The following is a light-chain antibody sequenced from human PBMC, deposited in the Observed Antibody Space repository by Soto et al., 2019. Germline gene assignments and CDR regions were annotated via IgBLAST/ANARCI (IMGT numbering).Light chain of an antibody. CDR1: SSNIEAGYD. Sequence: QSVLTQPPSVSGAPGQRVVIPCTGNSSNIEAGYDVHWYQHLPGTAHKLLIYGHTNRPSGVPDRFSGSKSGTSASLAITGLQAEDEADYYCQSYDSSLNAYVFGSGTKVTVL. CDR2: GHT. J-gene: IGLJ1*01. CDR3: QSYDSSLNAYV. V-gene: IGLV1-40*01.